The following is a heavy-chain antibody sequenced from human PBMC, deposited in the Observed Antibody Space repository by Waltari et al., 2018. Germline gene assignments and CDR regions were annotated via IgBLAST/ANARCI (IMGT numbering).Heavy chain of an antibody. D-gene: IGHD3-10*01. J-gene: IGHJ6*03. Sequence: QVQLVQSGAEAKKPGSSVRVSCRASGGTFPSHGVNWVRQAPGKGLEWMGRIMPDISETKYAVKFQGRITITADKSTGTGYMELSSLRSDDTAVYYCAGGDGGYYYYKMDVWGQGTTVTVSS. V-gene: IGHV1-69*02. CDR2: IMPDISET. CDR1: GGTFPSHG. CDR3: AGGDGGYYYYKMDV.